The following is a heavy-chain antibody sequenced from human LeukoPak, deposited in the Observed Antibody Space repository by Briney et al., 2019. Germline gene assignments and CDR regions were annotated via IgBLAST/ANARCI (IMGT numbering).Heavy chain of an antibody. CDR2: IRNDGSND. CDR3: VKGGSSSHNWFDP. J-gene: IGHJ5*02. CDR1: GFTFSDFG. V-gene: IGHV3-30*02. Sequence: PGGSLRLSCAASGFTFSDFGMHWVRPAPKRGLGWVAFIRNDGSNDYYPDSVKGRFTISRDNSRTTLYLQMHSLRIEDTAVYYCVKGGSSSHNWFDPWGQGILVTVSS. D-gene: IGHD6-13*01.